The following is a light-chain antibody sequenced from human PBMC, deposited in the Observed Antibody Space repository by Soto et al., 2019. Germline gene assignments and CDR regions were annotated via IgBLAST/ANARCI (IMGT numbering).Light chain of an antibody. CDR2: AAS. J-gene: IGKJ1*01. CDR3: QQYDSYSPWT. CDR1: QDVSRS. Sequence: DTQLTQSPSFLSASVGDRVTITCRASQDVSRSLGWYQQKPGKAPSLLISAASTLHSGVPSRFSGSGSGTDFTLTISSLQPEDFATYYCQQYDSYSPWTFGQGTKVEIK. V-gene: IGKV1-9*01.